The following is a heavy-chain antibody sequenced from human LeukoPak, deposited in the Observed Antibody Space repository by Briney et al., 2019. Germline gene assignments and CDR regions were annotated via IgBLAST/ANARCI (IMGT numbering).Heavy chain of an antibody. V-gene: IGHV4-38-2*01. CDR1: GYSISSGYY. CDR2: IYHSGST. Sequence: SETLSLTCAVSGYSISSGYYWGWIRQPPGKGLEWIGSIYHSGSTYYNPSLKSRVTTSVDTSKNQFSLKLSSVTAADTAVYYCARNDYGDYRGLCFDLWGRGTLVTVSS. CDR3: ARNDYGDYRGLCFDL. J-gene: IGHJ2*01. D-gene: IGHD4-17*01.